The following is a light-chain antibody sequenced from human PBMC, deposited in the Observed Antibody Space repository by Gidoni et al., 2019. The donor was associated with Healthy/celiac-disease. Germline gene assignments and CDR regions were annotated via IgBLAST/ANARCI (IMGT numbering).Light chain of an antibody. CDR1: QRISSW. Sequence: DIQMTQSPSTLSASVGDRVTITCRASQRISSWLGWYQKKPGKAPMLLIYKSSSLESGGPSRFSGSGAGTEFTLTISSLQPDDFVTYYCQQYNSYFGTFGQGTKLEIK. CDR2: KSS. CDR3: QQYNSYFGT. V-gene: IGKV1-5*03. J-gene: IGKJ2*01.